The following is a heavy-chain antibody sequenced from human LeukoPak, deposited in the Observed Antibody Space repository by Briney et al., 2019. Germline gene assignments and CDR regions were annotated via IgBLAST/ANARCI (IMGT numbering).Heavy chain of an antibody. CDR1: GGSISSYQ. CDR3: ARGGPIAVAGTGY. V-gene: IGHV4-38-2*02. CDR2: IYHSGST. J-gene: IGHJ4*02. D-gene: IGHD6-19*01. Sequence: SETPSLTCTVSGGSISSYQWSWIRQPPGKGLEWIGSIYHSGSTYYNPSLKSRVTISVDTSKNQFSLKLSSVTAADTAVYYCARGGPIAVAGTGYWGQGTLVTVSS.